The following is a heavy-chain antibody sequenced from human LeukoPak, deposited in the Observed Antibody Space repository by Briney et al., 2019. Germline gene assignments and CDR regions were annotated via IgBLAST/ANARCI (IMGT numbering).Heavy chain of an antibody. V-gene: IGHV4-34*01. D-gene: IGHD1-14*01. CDR3: ARRDYRKRMDY. Sequence: SETLSLTCAVYGVSFSGYYWSWIRQPQGKGQEWIGEINHSGSTNYNSSLKSRVTISVDTSKNQFSLKLSSVTAADTAVYYCARRDYRKRMDYWGQGTLVTVSS. CDR1: GVSFSGYY. CDR2: INHSGST. J-gene: IGHJ4*02.